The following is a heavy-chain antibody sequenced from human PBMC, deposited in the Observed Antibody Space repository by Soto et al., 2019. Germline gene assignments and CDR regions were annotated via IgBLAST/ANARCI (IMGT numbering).Heavy chain of an antibody. V-gene: IGHV3-48*01. CDR2: ISSSSSTI. J-gene: IGHJ4*02. Sequence: HPGGSLRLSCAASGFTFSSYAMNWVRQAPGKGLEWVSYISSSSSTINYADSVKGRFTVSRDNAKNSLCLQMNSLTAEDTAVYYCARPLYGSGTYGLDYWGQGTLVTVSS. D-gene: IGHD3-10*01. CDR1: GFTFSSYA. CDR3: ARPLYGSGTYGLDY.